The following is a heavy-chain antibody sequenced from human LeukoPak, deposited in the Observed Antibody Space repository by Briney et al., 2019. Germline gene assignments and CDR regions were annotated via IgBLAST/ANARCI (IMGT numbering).Heavy chain of an antibody. CDR3: ARDPYNWNGRGPPYYYYGMDV. D-gene: IGHD1-1*01. CDR1: GFTFSSYA. CDR2: ISYDGSNK. Sequence: GGSLRLSCAASGFTFSSYAMHWVRQAPGKGLEWVAVISYDGSNKYYADSVKGRFTISRDNSKNTLYLQMNSLRAEDTAVYYCARDPYNWNGRGPPYYYYGMDVWGQGTTVTVSS. J-gene: IGHJ6*02. V-gene: IGHV3-30-3*01.